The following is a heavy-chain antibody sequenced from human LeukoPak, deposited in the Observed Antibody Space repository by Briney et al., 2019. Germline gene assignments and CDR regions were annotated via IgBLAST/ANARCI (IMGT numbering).Heavy chain of an antibody. CDR2: IKEDGSEK. CDR1: GLTFSSYW. D-gene: IGHD4-23*01. V-gene: IGHV3-7*01. Sequence: GGSLRLSCAASGLTFSSYWMNWVRQAPGKGLEWVANIKEDGSEKYYVDSVKGRFSISRDDAKNSLHLQMNSLRAEDTAVYYCARDRFGGMDVWGKGTSVTVSS. J-gene: IGHJ6*04. CDR3: ARDRFGGMDV.